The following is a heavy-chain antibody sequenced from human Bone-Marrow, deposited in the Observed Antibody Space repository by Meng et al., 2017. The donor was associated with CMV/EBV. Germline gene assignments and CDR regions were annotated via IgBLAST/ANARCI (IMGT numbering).Heavy chain of an antibody. CDR3: AREPPLADTPQYYSNY. CDR2: ISSSSTYI. V-gene: IGHV3-21*01. D-gene: IGHD2-15*01. CDR1: GFTFSSYW. Sequence: GALKISCAASGFTFSSYWMNWVRQAPGKGLEWVSSISSSSTYIYHADSVKGRFTISRDNAKNSLYLQMNSLRAEDTAVYYCAREPPLADTPQYYSNYWGQGTLVTVSS. J-gene: IGHJ4*02.